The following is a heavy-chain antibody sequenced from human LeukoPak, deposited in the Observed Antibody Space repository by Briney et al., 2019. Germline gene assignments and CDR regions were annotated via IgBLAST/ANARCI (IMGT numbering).Heavy chain of an antibody. D-gene: IGHD3-16*01. CDR1: GFTFSSYG. Sequence: GRSLRLSCTASGFTFSSYGMHWVRQAPGKGLEWVAVIWYDGSNQQYADSVKGRFTISRDNSGNTVVLQMNSLRAEDTAVYYCAQGGSYAPFEHWGLGTLVTVSS. CDR3: AQGGSYAPFEH. J-gene: IGHJ4*02. CDR2: IWYDGSNQ. V-gene: IGHV3-33*06.